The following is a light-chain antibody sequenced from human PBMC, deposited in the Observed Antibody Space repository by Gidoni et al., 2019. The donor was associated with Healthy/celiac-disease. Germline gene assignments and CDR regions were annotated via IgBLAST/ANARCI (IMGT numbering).Light chain of an antibody. V-gene: IGKV2-30*01. CDR3: MQGTHWPL. CDR1: QSLVYSDGNTY. CDR2: KVS. J-gene: IGKJ3*01. Sequence: DVVMTQSPLSLPVTLGQPASISCRSSQSLVYSDGNTYLNWFQQRPGQSPRRLIYKVSNRDSGVPDRFSGSGSGTDFTLKISRVEAEYVGVYYCMQGTHWPLFGPGTKVDIK.